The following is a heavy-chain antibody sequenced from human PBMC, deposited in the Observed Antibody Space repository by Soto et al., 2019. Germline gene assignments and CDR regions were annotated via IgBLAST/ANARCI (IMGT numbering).Heavy chain of an antibody. V-gene: IGHV5-51*01. CDR3: ERSTVRLGELSLSPLGFDY. Sequence: PGESLKISCKGSGYSFTSYWIGWVRQMPGKGLEWMGIIYPGDSDTRYSPSFQGQVTISADKSISTAYLQWSSLKASDTAMYYCERSTVRLGELSLSPLGFDYWGQGTLVTVSS. D-gene: IGHD3-16*02. J-gene: IGHJ4*02. CDR1: GYSFTSYW. CDR2: IYPGDSDT.